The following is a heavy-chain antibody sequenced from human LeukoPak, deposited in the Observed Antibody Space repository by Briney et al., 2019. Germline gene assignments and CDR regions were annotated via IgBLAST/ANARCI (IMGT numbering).Heavy chain of an antibody. Sequence: PGGSLRLSCAASGLTFYSHWMSWVRQAPGKGLEWVANIKQDGSEKYHADSVKGRFTISRDNAKDSLYLQMNSLRVEDTAVYYCASGDAFDIWGQGTMVTVSS. CDR1: GLTFYSHW. CDR2: IKQDGSEK. CDR3: ASGDAFDI. V-gene: IGHV3-7*01. J-gene: IGHJ3*02.